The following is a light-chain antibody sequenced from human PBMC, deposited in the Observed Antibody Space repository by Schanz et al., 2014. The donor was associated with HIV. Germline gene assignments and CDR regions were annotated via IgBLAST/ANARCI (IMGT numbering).Light chain of an antibody. CDR3: SSYTSTSTYV. CDR2: DVS. V-gene: IGLV2-18*02. J-gene: IGLJ1*01. Sequence: QSALTQPPSVSGSPGQSVTISCTGTSSDVGCYNRVSWYQQPPGAAPKLMIYDVSNRPSGVSNRFSGSKSGNTASLTISGLQAEDEADYYCSSYTSTSTYVFGTGTKLTVL. CDR1: SSDVGCYNR.